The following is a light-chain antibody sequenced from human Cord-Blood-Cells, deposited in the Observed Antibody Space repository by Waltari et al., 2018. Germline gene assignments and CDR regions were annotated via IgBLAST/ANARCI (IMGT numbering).Light chain of an antibody. J-gene: IGLJ2*01. Sequence: QSALTQPASVSGSPGQSITISCTGTSSDVGSYNLVSWYQQHPGKAPKLMIYEVRKRPSGVSNRFSDSKSGNTASLTISGLQAEDEADYYCCSYAGSSTVVFGGGTKLTVL. V-gene: IGLV2-23*02. CDR3: CSYAGSSTVV. CDR1: SSDVGSYNL. CDR2: EVR.